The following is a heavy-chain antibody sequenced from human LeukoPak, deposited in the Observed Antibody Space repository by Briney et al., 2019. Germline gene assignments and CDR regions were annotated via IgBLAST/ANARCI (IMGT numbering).Heavy chain of an antibody. D-gene: IGHD3-22*01. CDR2: INPNSGGT. CDR3: ARDPYYDSSGYSYYFDY. V-gene: IGHV1-2*02. CDR1: GYTFTGYY. Sequence: ASVKVSCKASGYTFTGYYMHWVRQAPGQGLEWMGWINPNSGGTNYAQKFQGRVTMTRDTSISTAYMELCRLRSDDTAVYYCARDPYYDSSGYSYYFDYWGQGTLVTVSS. J-gene: IGHJ4*02.